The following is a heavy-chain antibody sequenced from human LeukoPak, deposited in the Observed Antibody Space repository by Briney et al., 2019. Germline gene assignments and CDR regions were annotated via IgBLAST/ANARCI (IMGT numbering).Heavy chain of an antibody. J-gene: IGHJ4*02. CDR3: AGRSGSFDC. Sequence: GGSLRLSCAASGFTFSNFAMSWVRQAPGKGLEWVSTIGTSAGSTHYADSVKGRFTISRDDAKNSLYLQMNSLRVEDTAVYYCAGRSGSFDCWGQGTLVTVSS. V-gene: IGHV3-23*01. D-gene: IGHD3-10*01. CDR2: IGTSAGST. CDR1: GFTFSNFA.